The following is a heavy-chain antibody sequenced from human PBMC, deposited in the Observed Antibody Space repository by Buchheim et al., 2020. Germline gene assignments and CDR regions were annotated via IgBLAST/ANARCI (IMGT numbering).Heavy chain of an antibody. CDR1: GFTFSSYG. Sequence: QVQLVESGGGVVQPGRSLRLSCAASGFTFSSYGMHWVRQAPGKGLEWVTVISYDGSNKYYADSVKGRFTISRDNSKTTLYLQMNSLRAEDTAVYYCAKELDSSGWYDIDYWGQGTL. CDR2: ISYDGSNK. CDR3: AKELDSSGWYDIDY. J-gene: IGHJ4*02. V-gene: IGHV3-30*18. D-gene: IGHD6-19*01.